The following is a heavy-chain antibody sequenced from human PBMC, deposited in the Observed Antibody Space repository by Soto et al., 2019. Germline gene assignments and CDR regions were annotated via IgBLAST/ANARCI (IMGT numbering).Heavy chain of an antibody. V-gene: IGHV4-39*01. CDR2: IYYSGST. D-gene: IGHD2-8*01. Sequence: SETLSLTCTVSGGSISSSSYYWGWIRQPPGKGLEWIGSIYYSGSTYYNPSLKSRVTISVTTSKNQFSLKLSTVTAADTAVYYCARHADILRGEYGDYFDYWGQGTLVTVSS. CDR1: GGSISSSSYY. J-gene: IGHJ4*02. CDR3: ARHADILRGEYGDYFDY.